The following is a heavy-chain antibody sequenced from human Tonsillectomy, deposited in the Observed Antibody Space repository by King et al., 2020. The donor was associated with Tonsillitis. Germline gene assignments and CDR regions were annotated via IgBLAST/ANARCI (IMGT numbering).Heavy chain of an antibody. CDR2: IRSKVYGGTT. D-gene: IGHD6-19*01. CDR1: GFTFGDFG. Sequence: VQLVESGGGLVQPGRSLRLSCRASGFTFGDFGMSWFRQAPGKGLEWGGFIRSKVYGGTTEYAASVKCRFTISSDDSKSIAYLQMNSLKTEDTAVYFCTRDSEAVAGITLDYWGQGTLVTVSS. J-gene: IGHJ4*02. CDR3: TRDSEAVAGITLDY. V-gene: IGHV3-49*03.